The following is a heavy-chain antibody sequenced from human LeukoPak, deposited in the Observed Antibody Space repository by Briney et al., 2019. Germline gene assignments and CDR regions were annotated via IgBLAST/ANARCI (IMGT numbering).Heavy chain of an antibody. V-gene: IGHV3-74*01. Sequence: GGSLRLSCAASGFTFSSYWMHWVRQAPGKGLVWVSRINTDGSSTSYADSVKGRFTISRDNAKNTLYLQMNSLRAEDTAVYYCARVSSSSWWALDYWGQGTLVTVSS. J-gene: IGHJ4*02. CDR3: ARVSSSSWWALDY. D-gene: IGHD6-13*01. CDR1: GFTFSSYW. CDR2: INTDGSST.